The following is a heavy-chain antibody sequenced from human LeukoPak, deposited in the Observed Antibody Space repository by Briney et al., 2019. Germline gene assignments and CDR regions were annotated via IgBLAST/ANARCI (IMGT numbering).Heavy chain of an antibody. V-gene: IGHV3-21*01. CDR1: GFTFSSYS. J-gene: IGHJ4*02. CDR2: ISSSGSYI. Sequence: GGSLRLSCAASGFTFSSYSMNWVRQAPGKGLEWVSSISSSGSYIYYADSVKGRFTISRDNAKNSLYLQMNSLRAEDTAVYYCARARSSSVTTGFGYWGQGTLVTVSS. D-gene: IGHD4-17*01. CDR3: ARARSSSVTTGFGY.